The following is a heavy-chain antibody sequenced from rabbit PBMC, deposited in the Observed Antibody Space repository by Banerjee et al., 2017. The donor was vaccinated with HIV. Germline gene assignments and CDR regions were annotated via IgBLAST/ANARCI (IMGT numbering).Heavy chain of an antibody. CDR2: IYTDNDST. CDR3: VRNWGL. D-gene: IGHD3-1*01. J-gene: IGHJ3*01. V-gene: IGHV1S40*01. Sequence: QSLEESGGDLVKPEGSLTLTCKASGFDLSSYYYMYWVRQAPGKGLEWIASIYTDNDSTWYASWAKGRFTISKTSSTTVTLQMTSLTAADTATYFCVRNWGLWGQGTLVTVS. CDR1: GFDLSSYYY.